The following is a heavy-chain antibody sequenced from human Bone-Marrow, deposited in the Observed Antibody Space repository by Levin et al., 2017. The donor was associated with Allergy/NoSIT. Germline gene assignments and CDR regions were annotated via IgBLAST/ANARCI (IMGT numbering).Heavy chain of an antibody. CDR1: GFTFSNAW. Sequence: GESLKISCAASGFTFSNAWMSWVRQAPGKGLEWVGRIKSKTDGGTTDYAAPVKGRFTISRDDSKNTLYLQMNSLKTEDTAVYYAILEWLPRLNYYYYGMDVWGQGTTVTVSS. CDR3: ILEWLPRLNYYYYGMDV. J-gene: IGHJ6*02. D-gene: IGHD3-3*01. V-gene: IGHV3-15*01. CDR2: IKSKTDGGTT.